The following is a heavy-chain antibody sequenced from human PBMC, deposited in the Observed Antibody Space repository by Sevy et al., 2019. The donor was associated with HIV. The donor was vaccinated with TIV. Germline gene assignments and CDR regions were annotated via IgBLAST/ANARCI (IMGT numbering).Heavy chain of an antibody. Sequence: GGSLRLSCVGSEFTFSSYSMNWVRQAPGKGLEWVSSISSSSSYIYYADSVKGRFTISSDNTKKSLSLQMNSLRAEDTAVYDCARDRDGSGSAGGYGMDVWGQGTTVTVSS. CDR2: ISSSSSYI. V-gene: IGHV3-21*01. CDR3: ARDRDGSGSAGGYGMDV. J-gene: IGHJ6*02. D-gene: IGHD3-10*01. CDR1: EFTFSSYS.